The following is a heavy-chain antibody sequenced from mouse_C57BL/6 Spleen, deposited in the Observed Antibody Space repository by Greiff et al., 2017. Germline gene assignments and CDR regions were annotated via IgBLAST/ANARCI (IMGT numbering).Heavy chain of an antibody. V-gene: IGHV1-52*01. CDR1: GYTFTSYW. CDR2: IDPSDSEN. Sequence: QVQLQQPGAELVRPGSSVKLSCKASGYTFTSYWMHWVKQRPIQGLEWIGNIDPSDSENNYNQKFKDKATVTVDKSSITAYMQLSSLTSEYSAVYDCANSGCNYGAMDYGGQGTSVTVSS. J-gene: IGHJ4*01. D-gene: IGHD2-1*01. CDR3: ANSGCNYGAMDY.